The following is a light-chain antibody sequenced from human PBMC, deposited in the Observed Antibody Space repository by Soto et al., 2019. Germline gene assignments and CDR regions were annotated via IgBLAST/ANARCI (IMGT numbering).Light chain of an antibody. J-gene: IGKJ1*01. V-gene: IGKV3-15*01. CDR1: QSVSIH. Sequence: ETVMTQSTGTMSVALGERVNLACRASQSVSIHLAWYQQKPGQAPRLLIYGASTRAPGFPARFSGSGSGTEFTLTISRLQPDAFATYYGQQYNSYSGTFGQGTKVDIK. CDR2: GAS. CDR3: QQYNSYSGT.